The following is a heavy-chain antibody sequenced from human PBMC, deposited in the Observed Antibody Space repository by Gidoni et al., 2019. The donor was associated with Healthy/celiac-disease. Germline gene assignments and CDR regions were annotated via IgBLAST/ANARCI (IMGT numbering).Heavy chain of an antibody. Sequence: QVQLQQSGPGLAKPSQTLSLTCAISGASVPSNSAAWNWIRQSPSRGLEWLGRTYYRSKWYNDYAVSVKSRITINPDTSKNQFSLQLNSVTPEDTAVYYCARWATVVNRGPFDYWGQGTLVTVSS. D-gene: IGHD4-17*01. CDR2: TYYRSKWYN. CDR3: ARWATVVNRGPFDY. J-gene: IGHJ4*02. CDR1: GASVPSNSAA. V-gene: IGHV6-1*01.